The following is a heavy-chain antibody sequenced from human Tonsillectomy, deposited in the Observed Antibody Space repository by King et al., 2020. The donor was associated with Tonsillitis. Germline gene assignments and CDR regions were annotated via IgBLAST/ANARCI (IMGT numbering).Heavy chain of an antibody. CDR2: VYTSGST. J-gene: IGHJ6*02. D-gene: IGHD6-13*01. CDR1: GGSISSYY. V-gene: IGHV4-4*07. Sequence: VQLQESGPGLVKPSETLSLTCTVSGGSISSYYWSWIRQPAGKGLEWIGRVYTSGSTNYNPSLKSRVTMSVDTSKNQFSLKRRSVTAADTAVYYCARDWSGSSWYYGMDVWGQGTTVTVSS. CDR3: ARDWSGSSWYYGMDV.